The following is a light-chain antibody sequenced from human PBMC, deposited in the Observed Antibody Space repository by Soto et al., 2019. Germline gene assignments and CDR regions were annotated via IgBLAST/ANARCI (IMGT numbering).Light chain of an antibody. J-gene: IGKJ1*01. V-gene: IGKV3D-15*01. CDR3: QQFRNWPWT. CDR2: GAS. CDR1: QSISIN. Sequence: EIVLTQSPGTLSVSPVDRVTLSCRASQSISINLAWYQHTPGQAPRLLIHGASTRATGVPARISGSGSGTEFTLTISSLQSEDFAVYYCQQFRNWPWTFGQGTKVDIK.